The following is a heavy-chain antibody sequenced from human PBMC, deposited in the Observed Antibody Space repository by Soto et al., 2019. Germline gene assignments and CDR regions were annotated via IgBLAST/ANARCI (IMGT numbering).Heavy chain of an antibody. D-gene: IGHD2-2*03. CDR2: ISYDGSNK. Sequence: GGSLRLSCAASGFTFSSYGMHWVRQAPGEGLEWVAVISYDGSNKYYADSVKGRFTISRDNSKNTLYLQMNSLRAEDTAVYYCAKAGYGYCSSTSCLRNNYYYYYMDVWGKGTTVTVSS. V-gene: IGHV3-30*18. CDR3: AKAGYGYCSSTSCLRNNYYYYYMDV. J-gene: IGHJ6*03. CDR1: GFTFSSYG.